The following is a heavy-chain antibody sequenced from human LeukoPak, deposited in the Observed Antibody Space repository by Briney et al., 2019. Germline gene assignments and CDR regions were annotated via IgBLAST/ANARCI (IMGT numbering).Heavy chain of an antibody. V-gene: IGHV1-18*04. D-gene: IGHD2-15*01. CDR1: GYNFISSG. Sequence: ASVKVSCKASGYNFISSGVTWVRQAPGQGLEWMGWISPYNGNTNFAQKLQGRVTMTTDTPTSTAYMELSSLRSEDTAVYYCARERYCSGGSCYSYYYYGMDVWGQGTTVTVSS. CDR2: ISPYNGNT. J-gene: IGHJ6*02. CDR3: ARERYCSGGSCYSYYYYGMDV.